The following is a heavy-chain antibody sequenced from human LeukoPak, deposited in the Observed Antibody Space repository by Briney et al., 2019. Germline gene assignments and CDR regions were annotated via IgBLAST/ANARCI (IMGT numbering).Heavy chain of an antibody. J-gene: IGHJ4*02. CDR2: IYYSGST. V-gene: IGHV4-39*07. CDR3: ARLMGGGEFDY. CDR1: GGSISSSSYY. D-gene: IGHD2-21*01. Sequence: SETLSLTCTVSGGSISSSSYYWGWIRQPPGKGLEWIGSIYYSGSTYYNPSLKSRVTISVDTSKNQFSLKLSSVTAADTAVYYCARLMGGGEFDYWGQGTLVTVSS.